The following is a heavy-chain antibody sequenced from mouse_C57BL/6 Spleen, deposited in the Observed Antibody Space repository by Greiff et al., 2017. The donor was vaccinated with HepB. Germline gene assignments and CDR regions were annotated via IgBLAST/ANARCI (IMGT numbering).Heavy chain of an antibody. V-gene: IGHV1-42*01. J-gene: IGHJ4*01. D-gene: IGHD2-5*01. CDR3: ARDYSKEDYAMDY. CDR1: GYSFTGYY. CDR2: INPSTGGT. Sequence: VQLQQSGPELVKPGASVKISCKASGYSFTGYYMNWVKQSPEKSLEWIGEINPSTGGTTYNQKFKAKATLTVDKSSSTAYMQLKSLTSEDSAVYYCARDYSKEDYAMDYWGQGTSVTVSS.